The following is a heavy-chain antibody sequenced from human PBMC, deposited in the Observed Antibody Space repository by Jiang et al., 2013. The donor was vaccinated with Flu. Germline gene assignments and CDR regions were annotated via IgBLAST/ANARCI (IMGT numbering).Heavy chain of an antibody. CDR1: GYTFTFSA. Sequence: KLSCKASGYTFTFSAMHWVRQAPGQGLEWMGWINAGNGNTKYSQKFQGRVTLSRDTSANTAYLEVRGLTSEDTAVYYCAKDSGGGAAYFDFWGQGTLVTVSS. J-gene: IGHJ4*02. V-gene: IGHV1-3*01. D-gene: IGHD2-15*01. CDR2: INAGNGNT. CDR3: AKDSGGGAAYFDF.